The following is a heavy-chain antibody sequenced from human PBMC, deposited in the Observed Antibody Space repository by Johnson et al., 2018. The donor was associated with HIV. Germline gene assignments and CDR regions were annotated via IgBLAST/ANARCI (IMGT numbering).Heavy chain of an antibody. J-gene: IGHJ3*02. CDR2: INWNGGNT. CDR3: ARACRDGYTCDAFDI. D-gene: IGHD5-24*01. Sequence: VQLVESGGGVVRPGGSLRLSCAASGFTFDDYGMNWVRQAPGKGLEWVSGINWNGGNTVYADSVKGRCTISRDNAKNSLFLQMNSLRAEDTAVYYCARACRDGYTCDAFDIWGQGTIVTVSS. CDR1: GFTFDDYG. V-gene: IGHV3-20*04.